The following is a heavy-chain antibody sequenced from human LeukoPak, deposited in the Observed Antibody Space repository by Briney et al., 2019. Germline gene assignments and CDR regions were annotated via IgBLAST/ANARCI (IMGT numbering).Heavy chain of an antibody. D-gene: IGHD3-10*01. CDR3: ARGGEGISMVRGVIRGSYYYYGMDV. J-gene: IGHJ6*02. V-gene: IGHV1-18*01. CDR1: GYTFTSYG. CDR2: ISVYNGNT. Sequence: ASVKVSCKASGYTFTSYGISWVRQAPGQGLEWMGWISVYNGNTNYAQKLQGRATMTTDTSTSTVYMELRSLRSDDTAVYYCARGGEGISMVRGVIRGSYYYYGMDVWGQGTTVTVSS.